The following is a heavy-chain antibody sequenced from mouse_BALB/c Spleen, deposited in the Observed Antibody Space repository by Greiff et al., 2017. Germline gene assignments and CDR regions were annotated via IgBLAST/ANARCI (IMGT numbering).Heavy chain of an antibody. Sequence: QVQLKESGPELVKPGASVKMSCKASGYTFTSYYIHWVKQRPGQGLEWIGWIYPGDGSTKYNEKFKGKTTLTADKSSSTAYMLLSSLTSEDSAIYFCARRYDFDYWGQGTTLTVSS. CDR1: GYTFTSYY. J-gene: IGHJ2*01. CDR3: ARRYDFDY. CDR2: IYPGDGST. V-gene: IGHV1S56*01.